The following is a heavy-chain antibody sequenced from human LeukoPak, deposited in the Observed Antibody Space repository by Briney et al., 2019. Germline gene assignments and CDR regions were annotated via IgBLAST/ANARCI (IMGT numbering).Heavy chain of an antibody. CDR2: INWNGGST. J-gene: IGHJ6*03. CDR3: ARDCVVVVPAAILYNYYYYMDV. V-gene: IGHV3-20*04. CDR1: GFTFDDYG. D-gene: IGHD2-2*02. Sequence: PGGSLRLSCAASGFTFDDYGMSWVRQAPGKGLEWVSGINWNGGSTGYADSVKGRFTISRDNAKNSLYLQMNSLRAEDTALYYCARDCVVVVPAAILYNYYYYMDVWGKGTTVTVFS.